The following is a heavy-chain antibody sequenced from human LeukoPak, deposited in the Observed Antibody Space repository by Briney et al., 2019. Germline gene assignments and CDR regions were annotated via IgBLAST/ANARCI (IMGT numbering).Heavy chain of an antibody. D-gene: IGHD6-19*01. CDR1: GYTFTTYY. CDR3: AGSSGWYCDY. CDR2: INPSGGST. J-gene: IGHJ4*02. V-gene: IGHV1-46*01. Sequence: ASVKVSCKASGYTFTTYYMHWVRQAPGQGLEWVGIINPSGGSTTYAQKFQGRVTMTRDTSTSTVYMELSSLRSEDTAVYYCAGSSGWYCDYWGQGTLVTVS.